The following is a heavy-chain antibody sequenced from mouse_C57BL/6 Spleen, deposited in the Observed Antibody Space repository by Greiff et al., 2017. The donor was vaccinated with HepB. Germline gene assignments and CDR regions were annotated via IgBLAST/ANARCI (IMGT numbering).Heavy chain of an antibody. D-gene: IGHD2-4*01. Sequence: QVQLQQPGAELVKPGASVKLSCKASGYTFTSYWMHWVKQRPGQGLEWIGIIHPNSGSTNYNKKFKSKATLTVDKSSSKAYMQLSSLTSEDSAVYYCAGSSGYDSSWFAYWGQGTLVTVSA. CDR1: GYTFTSYW. CDR3: AGSSGYDSSWFAY. CDR2: IHPNSGST. V-gene: IGHV1-64*01. J-gene: IGHJ3*01.